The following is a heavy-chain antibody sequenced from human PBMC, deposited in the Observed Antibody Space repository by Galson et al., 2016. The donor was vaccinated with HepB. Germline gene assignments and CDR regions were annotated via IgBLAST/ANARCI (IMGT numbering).Heavy chain of an antibody. CDR2: LYFGRST. J-gene: IGHJ4*02. Sequence: SETLSLTCTVSGGSISAFYWSWIRQPPGKGLEWLGYLYFGRSTNYNPSLKSRVIISVDTSKNQFSLKLSSVTAADSAVYYCAGGSRLGELFHWGQGTLVTVSS. D-gene: IGHD3-16*01. CDR3: AGGSRLGELFH. V-gene: IGHV4-59*01. CDR1: GGSISAFY.